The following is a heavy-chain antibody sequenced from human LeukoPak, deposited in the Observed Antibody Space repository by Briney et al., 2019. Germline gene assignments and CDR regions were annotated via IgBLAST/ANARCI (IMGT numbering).Heavy chain of an antibody. CDR3: AREGYYDSSGFNAFDI. Sequence: GRSLRLSSAASGFTFSSYAMHWVRQAPGKGLEWVAVISYDGSNKYYADSVKGRFTISRDNSKNTLYLQMNSLRAEDTAVYYCAREGYYDSSGFNAFDIWGQGTMVTVSS. D-gene: IGHD3-22*01. J-gene: IGHJ3*02. V-gene: IGHV3-30-3*01. CDR1: GFTFSSYA. CDR2: ISYDGSNK.